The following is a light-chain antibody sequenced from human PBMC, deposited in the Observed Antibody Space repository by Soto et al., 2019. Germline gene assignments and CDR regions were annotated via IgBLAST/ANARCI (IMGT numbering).Light chain of an antibody. J-gene: IGLJ1*01. Sequence: QSVLTQPPSVSGAPGQRVTISCTGSSSNIGAGYDVHWYQQLPGTAPKLLIYANGNRPSGVPDRFPGSKSGTSASLAITGLQADDEADYYCQSYDRSLSGYVLGTGAKVTVL. CDR1: SSNIGAGYD. V-gene: IGLV1-40*01. CDR2: ANG. CDR3: QSYDRSLSGYV.